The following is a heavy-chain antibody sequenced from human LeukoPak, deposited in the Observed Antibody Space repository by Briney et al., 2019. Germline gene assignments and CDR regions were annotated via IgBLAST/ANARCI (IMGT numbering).Heavy chain of an antibody. J-gene: IGHJ4*02. Sequence: ASVKVSCKASGGTFSNYTISWVRQAPGQGLEWMGGIIPIFGTANYAQKFQGRVTITADKSTSTAYMELSSLRSEDTAVYYCASTPSLPREYYFDYWGQGTLVTVSS. V-gene: IGHV1-69*06. CDR1: GGTFSNYT. CDR2: IIPIFGTA. CDR3: ASTPSLPREYYFDY.